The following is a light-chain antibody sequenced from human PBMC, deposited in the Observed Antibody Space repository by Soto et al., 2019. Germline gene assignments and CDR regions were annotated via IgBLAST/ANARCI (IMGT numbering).Light chain of an antibody. CDR2: WAS. CDR3: QQSGSSPRT. V-gene: IGKV4-1*01. Sequence: DIVMTQSPDSLAVSLGERATINCKSSQSVLYSSNNQNYLAWYQQKPGQPPKLLIYWASTRESGVPDRFSGSGSGTDFTLTISSLQAEDVAVYYCQQSGSSPRTFGQGTKLEIK. CDR1: QSVLYSSNNQNY. J-gene: IGKJ2*01.